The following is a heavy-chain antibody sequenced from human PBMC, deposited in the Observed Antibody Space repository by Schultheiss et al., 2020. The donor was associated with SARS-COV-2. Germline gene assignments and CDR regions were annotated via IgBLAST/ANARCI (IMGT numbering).Heavy chain of an antibody. Sequence: GGSLRLSCAASGFTFSSYGMHWVRQAPGKGLEWVAVIWYDGSNKYYADSVKGRFTISRDNSKNTLYLQMNSLRAEDTAVYYCAREPRDDTMVRGVSYNWFDPWGQGTLVTVSS. V-gene: IGHV3-33*08. D-gene: IGHD3-10*01. J-gene: IGHJ5*02. CDR1: GFTFSSYG. CDR2: IWYDGSNK. CDR3: AREPRDDTMVRGVSYNWFDP.